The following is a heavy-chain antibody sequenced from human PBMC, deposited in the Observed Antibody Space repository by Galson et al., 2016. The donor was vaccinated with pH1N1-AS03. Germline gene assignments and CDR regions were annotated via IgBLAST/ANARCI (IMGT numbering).Heavy chain of an antibody. CDR1: GYNFAAYY. CDR2: INPNSVDL. Sequence: SVKVSCKASGYNFAAYYMHWVRQAPGQGLEWMGHINPNSVDLMYSEKFEGRVTMSVDPSIGTAYLELSWLTTDDTAIYYCATYGYSVPFDAWGQGTLVTVSS. CDR3: ATYGYSVPFDA. D-gene: IGHD4-11*01. J-gene: IGHJ5*02. V-gene: IGHV1-2*06.